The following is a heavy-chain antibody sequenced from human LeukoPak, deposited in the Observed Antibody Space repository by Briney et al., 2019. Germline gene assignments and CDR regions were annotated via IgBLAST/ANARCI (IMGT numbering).Heavy chain of an antibody. CDR2: INHSGST. V-gene: IGHV4-34*01. D-gene: IGHD6-13*01. Sequence: INHSGSTNYNPSLKSRVTISVDTSKNQFSLKLSSVTAADTAVYYCAAGYSSSWSSDLDYWGQGTLVTVSS. CDR3: AAGYSSSWSSDLDY. J-gene: IGHJ4*02.